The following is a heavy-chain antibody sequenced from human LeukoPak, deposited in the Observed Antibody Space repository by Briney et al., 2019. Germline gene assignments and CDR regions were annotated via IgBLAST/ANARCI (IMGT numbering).Heavy chain of an antibody. CDR1: GGSISSGSYY. D-gene: IGHD3-22*01. CDR2: IYTSGST. CDR3: ARSPNYDSSGYYRDY. V-gene: IGHV4-61*02. Sequence: SETLSLTCTVSGGSISSGSYYWSWIRQPAGKGLEWIGRIYTSGSTNYNPSLTSRVTISVATSKTQFSLKLSSVTAADTAVYYCARSPNYDSSGYYRDYWGQGTLVTVSS. J-gene: IGHJ4*02.